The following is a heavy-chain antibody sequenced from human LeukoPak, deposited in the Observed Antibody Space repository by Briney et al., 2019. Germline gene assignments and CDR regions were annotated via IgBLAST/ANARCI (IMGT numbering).Heavy chain of an antibody. CDR3: ARDRAQYCSSTSCQDWFDP. Sequence: GGSLRLSCAASGFTFSDYYMSWIRRAPGKGLEWVSYISSSGSTIYYADSVKGRFTISRDNAKNSLYLQMNSLRAEDTAVYYCARDRAQYCSSTSCQDWFDPWGQGTLVTVSS. CDR1: GFTFSDYY. J-gene: IGHJ5*02. V-gene: IGHV3-11*01. D-gene: IGHD2-2*01. CDR2: ISSSGSTI.